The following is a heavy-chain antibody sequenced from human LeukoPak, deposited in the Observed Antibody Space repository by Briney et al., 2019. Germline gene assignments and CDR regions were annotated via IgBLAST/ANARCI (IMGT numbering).Heavy chain of an antibody. Sequence: PSETLSLTCTVSGGSISSYYWSWIRQPPGKGLEWIGYIYYSGSTNYNPSLKSRVTISVDTSKNQFSPKLSSVTAADTAVYYCARTGRIAAAGFGFDYWGQGTLVTVSS. CDR2: IYYSGST. CDR3: ARTGRIAAAGFGFDY. J-gene: IGHJ4*02. V-gene: IGHV4-59*08. D-gene: IGHD6-13*01. CDR1: GGSISSYY.